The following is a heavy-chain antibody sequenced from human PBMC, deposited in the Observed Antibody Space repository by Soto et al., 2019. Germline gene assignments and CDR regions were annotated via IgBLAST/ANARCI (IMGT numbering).Heavy chain of an antibody. CDR2: IYYSGST. CDR1: GGSISSGGYY. V-gene: IGHV4-31*03. D-gene: IGHD6-13*01. Sequence: SETLSLTCTVSGGSISSGGYYWSWIRQHPGKGLEWIGYIYYSGSTYYNPSLKSRVTISVDTSKNQFSLKLSSVTAADTAVYYCARGTSSTIDYWGQGTLVTVSS. CDR3: ARGTSSTIDY. J-gene: IGHJ4*02.